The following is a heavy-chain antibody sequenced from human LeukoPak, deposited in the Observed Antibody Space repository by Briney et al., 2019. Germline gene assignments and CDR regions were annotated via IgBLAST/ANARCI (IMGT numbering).Heavy chain of an antibody. J-gene: IGHJ4*02. CDR3: AKSRWELREPFDY. D-gene: IGHD1-26*01. CDR2: ISGSGGST. V-gene: IGHV3-23*01. CDR1: GFTFSSYA. Sequence: GGSLRLSCAASGFTFSSYAMSWVRQAPGKGLEWVSAISGSGGSTYYADSVKGLFTISRDNSKNTLYLQMNSLRAEDTAVYYCAKSRWELREPFDYWGQGTLVTVSS.